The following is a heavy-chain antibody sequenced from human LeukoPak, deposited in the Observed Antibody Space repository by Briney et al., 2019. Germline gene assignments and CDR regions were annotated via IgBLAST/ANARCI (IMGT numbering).Heavy chain of an antibody. CDR3: ARGLKAAAGPPFFVY. V-gene: IGHV1-8*01. D-gene: IGHD6-13*01. J-gene: IGHJ4*02. CDR1: GHTFTSYD. Sequence: GASVKVSCKASGHTFTSYDINGARQATGQGLEGMGWMNPNSGNTGYAQKFQGRVTMTRNTSIRTAYMELSSLRSEDTAVYYCARGLKAAAGPPFFVYWGQGTLVTVSS. CDR2: MNPNSGNT.